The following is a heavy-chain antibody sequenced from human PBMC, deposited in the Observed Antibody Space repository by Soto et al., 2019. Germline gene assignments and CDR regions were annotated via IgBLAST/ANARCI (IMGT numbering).Heavy chain of an antibody. V-gene: IGHV3-30*18. CDR2: MSKDGRTA. Sequence: GGSLRLSCAASGFTFSSYGMHWVRQAPGEGLEWVAVMSKDGRTAYYLDSVKGRFTISRDNSKNMLYLQMTSLRADDTAVYYCAKDRRAGGNYGFYSDFWGQGALVTVSS. J-gene: IGHJ4*02. D-gene: IGHD1-7*01. CDR3: AKDRRAGGNYGFYSDF. CDR1: GFTFSSYG.